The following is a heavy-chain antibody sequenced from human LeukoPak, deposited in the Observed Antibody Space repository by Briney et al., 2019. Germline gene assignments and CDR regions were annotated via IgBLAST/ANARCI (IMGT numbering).Heavy chain of an antibody. V-gene: IGHV3-23*01. D-gene: IGHD1-1*01. CDR1: GFTFSTYT. CDR2: IDGRGVYI. Sequence: PGGSLRLSCAASGFTFSTYTMTWVRQAPGKGLECVSTIDGRGVYIYYAGSVKGRFTISRDNSRNTIYLQMNSLRAEDTAFYYCAKDRAGTPWADWGQGTLVTVSS. CDR3: AKDRAGTPWAD. J-gene: IGHJ4*02.